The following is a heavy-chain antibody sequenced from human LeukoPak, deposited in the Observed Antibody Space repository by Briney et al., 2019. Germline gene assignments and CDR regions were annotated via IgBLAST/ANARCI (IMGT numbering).Heavy chain of an antibody. CDR2: IYPGDSDT. Sequence: GESLKISCKGSGYSFTSYWIGWVRQMPGKGLEWMGIIYPGDSDTRYSPSFQGQVTISADKSISTAYLQWSSLKASDTAMYYCARRGYCGGDCYLHFDYWGQGTLVTVS. D-gene: IGHD2-21*02. V-gene: IGHV5-51*01. J-gene: IGHJ4*02. CDR3: ARRGYCGGDCYLHFDY. CDR1: GYSFTSYW.